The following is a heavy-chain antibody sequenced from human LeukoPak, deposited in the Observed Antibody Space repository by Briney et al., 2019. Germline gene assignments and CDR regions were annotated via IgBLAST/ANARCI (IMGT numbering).Heavy chain of an antibody. D-gene: IGHD6-13*01. Sequence: PSETLSLTCTVSGGSISSYYWSWIRQPAGNGLEWIGRIYISGSTNQNPSLKSRVTMSVDTSRNQVSLTMTSVTAADTALYYCARTSSSWSPYDYWGQGTLVTVSS. CDR1: GGSISSYY. CDR3: ARTSSSWSPYDY. V-gene: IGHV4-4*07. J-gene: IGHJ4*02. CDR2: IYISGST.